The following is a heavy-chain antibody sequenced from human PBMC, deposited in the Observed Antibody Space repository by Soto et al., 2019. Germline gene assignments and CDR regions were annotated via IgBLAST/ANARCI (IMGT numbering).Heavy chain of an antibody. V-gene: IGHV4-59*12. CDR1: GGSISSYY. J-gene: IGHJ4*02. Sequence: ETLSLTCTVSGGSISSYYWSWIRQPPGKGLEWIGHIYHRGNTYTNPSLKSRLTISVDTSKNQFSLNLSSVTAADTAVYYCARYDYDNNIYSIDYWGQGALVTVPQ. D-gene: IGHD3-22*01. CDR2: IYHRGNT. CDR3: ARYDYDNNIYSIDY.